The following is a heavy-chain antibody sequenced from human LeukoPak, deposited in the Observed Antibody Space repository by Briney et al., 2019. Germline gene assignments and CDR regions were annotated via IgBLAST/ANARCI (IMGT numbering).Heavy chain of an antibody. CDR2: ISAYNGNT. V-gene: IGHV1-18*01. Sequence: ASVKVSCKAPGYTFTSYGISWVRQAPGQGLEWMGWISAYNGNTNYAQKLQGRVTMTTDTSTSTAYMELRSLRSDDTAVYYCARVFEQQLVQKLYNWFDPWGQGTLVTVSS. CDR3: ARVFEQQLVQKLYNWFDP. CDR1: GYTFTSYG. D-gene: IGHD6-13*01. J-gene: IGHJ5*02.